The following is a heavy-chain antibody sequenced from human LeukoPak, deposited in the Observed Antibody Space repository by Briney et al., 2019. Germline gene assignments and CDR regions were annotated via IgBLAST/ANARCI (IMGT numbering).Heavy chain of an antibody. J-gene: IGHJ4*02. CDR1: GFTFSSYS. CDR3: TTAKNDY. Sequence: GGSLRLSCAASGFTFSSYSMNWVRQTSGKRLEWVSYITGSSDTMYYADSVKGRFTISRDNARNSLFLQMNSLRAEDTAVYYCTTAKNDYWGQGTLVAVSS. V-gene: IGHV3-48*01. CDR2: ITGSSDTM.